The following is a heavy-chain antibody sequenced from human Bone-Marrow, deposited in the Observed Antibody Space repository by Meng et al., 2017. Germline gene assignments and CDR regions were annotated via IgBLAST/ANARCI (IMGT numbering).Heavy chain of an antibody. CDR1: GFTFTSYE. Sequence: GESLKISCAASGFTFTSYEMNWVRQAPGKGLEWVSRINSDGSSTSYADSVKGRFTISSDNAKNTLYLQMNSLRAEDTAVYYCARDLERWEPRGFDYWGQGTLVTVSS. V-gene: IGHV3-74*01. CDR2: INSDGSST. CDR3: ARDLERWEPRGFDY. D-gene: IGHD1-26*01. J-gene: IGHJ4*02.